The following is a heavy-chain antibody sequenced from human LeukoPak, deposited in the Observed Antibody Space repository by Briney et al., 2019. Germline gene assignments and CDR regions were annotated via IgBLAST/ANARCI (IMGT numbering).Heavy chain of an antibody. D-gene: IGHD3-10*01. CDR3: AKDMGAFDI. Sequence: SETLSLTCSVSGGSISSSTYYWGWIRQPPGKGLEWIGNIYNSGSTYYNPSLKSRVTISVDTSKNQFSLKLSSVTAADTAVYYCAKDMGAFDIWGRGTMVTVSS. CDR2: IYNSGST. J-gene: IGHJ3*02. CDR1: GGSISSSTYY. V-gene: IGHV4-39*07.